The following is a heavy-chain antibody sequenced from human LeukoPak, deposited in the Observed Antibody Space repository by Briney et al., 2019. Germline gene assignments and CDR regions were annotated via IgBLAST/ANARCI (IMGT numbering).Heavy chain of an antibody. D-gene: IGHD2-15*01. CDR2: IRYDGSNK. V-gene: IGHV3-30*02. Sequence: GGSLRLSCAASGFTFSSYGMHWVRQAPGKGLEWVAFIRYDGSNKYYADSVKGRLTISRDNSKNTLYLQMNSLRAEDTAVYYCASLGSWAIDYWGQGTLVTVSS. CDR3: ASLGSWAIDY. J-gene: IGHJ4*02. CDR1: GFTFSSYG.